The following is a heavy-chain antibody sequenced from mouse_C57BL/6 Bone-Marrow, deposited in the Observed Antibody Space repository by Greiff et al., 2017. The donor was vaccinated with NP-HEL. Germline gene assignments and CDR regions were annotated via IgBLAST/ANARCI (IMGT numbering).Heavy chain of an antibody. CDR3: ARSHWDGFDY. Sequence: QVQLQQPGAELVRPGTSVKLSCKASGYTFTSYWMHWVKQRPGQGLEWIGVIDPSDSYTNYNQKFKGKATLTVDTSSSTADMQLSSLTSEDSAVYYCARSHWDGFDYWGQGTTLTVSS. CDR2: IDPSDSYT. CDR1: GYTFTSYW. J-gene: IGHJ2*01. V-gene: IGHV1-59*01. D-gene: IGHD4-1*01.